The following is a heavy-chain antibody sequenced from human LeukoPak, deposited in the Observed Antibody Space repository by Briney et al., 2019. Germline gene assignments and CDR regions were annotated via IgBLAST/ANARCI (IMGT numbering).Heavy chain of an antibody. CDR3: ARQYYDYVWGTYPCYFDY. CDR2: MYYSGST. D-gene: IGHD3-16*02. CDR1: GGSTSSSSYY. V-gene: IGHV4-39*01. Sequence: SETLSLTCSVSGGSTSSSSYYWGWIRQPPGKGLEWIGGMYYSGSTYNNPSLKSRVTISVDTSKNQFYLKLRSVTAADTAVYYCARQYYDYVWGTYPCYFDYWGQGTLVTVSS. J-gene: IGHJ4*02.